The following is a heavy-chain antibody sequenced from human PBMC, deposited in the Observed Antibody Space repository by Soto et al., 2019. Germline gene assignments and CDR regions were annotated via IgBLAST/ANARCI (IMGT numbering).Heavy chain of an antibody. D-gene: IGHD5-18*01. CDR2: ISSSSSYI. Sequence: GGSLRLSCAASGFTFSSYSMNWVRQAPGKGLEWVSSISSSSSYIYYADSVKGRFTISRDNARNSLYLQMNSLRAEDTAVYYCARVRELWFPNFDYWGQGTLVTVSS. CDR1: GFTFSSYS. J-gene: IGHJ4*02. CDR3: ARVRELWFPNFDY. V-gene: IGHV3-21*01.